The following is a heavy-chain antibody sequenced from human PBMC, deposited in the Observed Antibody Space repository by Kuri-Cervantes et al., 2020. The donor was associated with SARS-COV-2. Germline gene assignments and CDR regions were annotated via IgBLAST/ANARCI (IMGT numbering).Heavy chain of an antibody. J-gene: IGHJ4*02. CDR2: IKQDGSEK. V-gene: IGHV3-7*01. Sequence: AESLSLTCAASGFTFSSYWMSWVRQAPGKGLEWVANIKQDGSEKYYGDSVKGRFTISRDNAKNSLYLLMNSLRAEDTAVYYCATTGYNSGWYNFDYWGQGTLVTVSS. CDR3: ATTGYNSGWYNFDY. CDR1: GFTFSSYW. D-gene: IGHD6-19*01.